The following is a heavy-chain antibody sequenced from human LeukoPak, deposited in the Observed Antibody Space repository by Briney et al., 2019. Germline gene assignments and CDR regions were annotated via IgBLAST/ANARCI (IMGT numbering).Heavy chain of an antibody. CDR1: GFTFSAYW. J-gene: IGHJ4*02. D-gene: IGHD6-13*01. Sequence: GGSLRLSCAASGFTFSAYWMHWVRQVPGKGLVWVSRINNDGTATFFADSVKGRFTISRDNAKNSLYLQMNSLRAEDTAVYYCARDLMGIAYRGAFYYWGQGTLVTVSS. V-gene: IGHV3-74*01. CDR3: ARDLMGIAYRGAFYY. CDR2: INNDGTAT.